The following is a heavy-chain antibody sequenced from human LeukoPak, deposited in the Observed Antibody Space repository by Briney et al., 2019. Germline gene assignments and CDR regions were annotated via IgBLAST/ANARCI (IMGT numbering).Heavy chain of an antibody. Sequence: SETLSLTCTVSGGSISSHYWSWIRQPRGKGLEWIGYIYNSGSTNYNPSLKSRVTISLDTSKNQFSLHLTSVTAADTAVYFCARDDYGVFDAFDVWGQGTVVTVSS. CDR1: GGSISSHY. J-gene: IGHJ3*01. CDR2: IYNSGST. D-gene: IGHD3-16*01. CDR3: ARDDYGVFDAFDV. V-gene: IGHV4-59*08.